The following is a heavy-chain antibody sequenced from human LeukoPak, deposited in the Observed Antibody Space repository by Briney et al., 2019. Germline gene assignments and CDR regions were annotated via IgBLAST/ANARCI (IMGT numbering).Heavy chain of an antibody. CDR1: GGTFSSYA. J-gene: IGHJ4*02. D-gene: IGHD6-19*01. V-gene: IGHV1-69*04. CDR3: ARDEAGYSSG. CDR2: IIPILGIA. Sequence: SVKVSCKASGGTFSSYAISWVRQAPGQGLEWMGRIIPILGIANYAQKFQGRVTITADKSTGTAYMELSSLRSEDTAVYYCARDEAGYSSGWGQGTLVTVSS.